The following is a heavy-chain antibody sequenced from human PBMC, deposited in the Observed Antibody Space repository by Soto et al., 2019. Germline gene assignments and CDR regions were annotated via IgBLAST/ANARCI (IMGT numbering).Heavy chain of an antibody. CDR2: VNHSGST. D-gene: IGHD4-17*01. CDR3: ASAATVTTNYNWFDP. V-gene: IGHV4-34*01. J-gene: IGHJ5*02. CDR1: GGSFSGYY. Sequence: SETLSLTCAVYGGSFSGYYWSWIRQPPGKGLEWIGEVNHSGSTNYNPSLKSRVTISVDTSKNQFSLKLSSVTAADTAVYYCASAATVTTNYNWFDPWGQGTLVTVSS.